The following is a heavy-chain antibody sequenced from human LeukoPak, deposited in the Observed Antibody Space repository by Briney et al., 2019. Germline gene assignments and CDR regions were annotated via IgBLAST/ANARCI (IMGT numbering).Heavy chain of an antibody. CDR2: INPNSGGT. Sequence: ASVKVSCKASGYTFTGYYMHWVRQAPGQGLEWMGWINPNSGGTNYAQKFQGWVTMTRDTSISTAYMELSRLRSDDTAVYYCARGNYDSSGYYGWNYYYYYGMDVWGQGTTVTVSS. V-gene: IGHV1-2*04. D-gene: IGHD3-22*01. CDR1: GYTFTGYY. J-gene: IGHJ6*02. CDR3: ARGNYDSSGYYGWNYYYYYGMDV.